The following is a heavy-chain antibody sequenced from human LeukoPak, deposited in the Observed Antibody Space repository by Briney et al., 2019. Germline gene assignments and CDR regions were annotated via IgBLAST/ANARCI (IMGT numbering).Heavy chain of an antibody. CDR1: GFTFSSYG. V-gene: IGHV3-30*03. Sequence: GRSLRLSCAASGFTFSSYGMHWVRQAPGKGLEWVALISYDGSDKYYADSVKGRFTISRDDSKNTLYLQMSSLRAEDTAVYYCARDLETYAYTSSWYSYFDYWGQGTLVAVS. J-gene: IGHJ4*02. D-gene: IGHD6-13*01. CDR2: ISYDGSDK. CDR3: ARDLETYAYTSSWYSYFDY.